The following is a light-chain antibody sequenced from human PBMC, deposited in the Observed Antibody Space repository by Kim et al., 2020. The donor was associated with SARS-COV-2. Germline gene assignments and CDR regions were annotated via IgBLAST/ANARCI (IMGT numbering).Light chain of an antibody. CDR1: SGSIASNY. J-gene: IGLJ1*01. CDR3: QSYDSSNYV. V-gene: IGLV6-57*03. CDR2: EDN. Sequence: GKTVTISCTRGSGSIASNYVQWYQQRPGSAPTTVIYEDNQRPSGVPDRFSGSIDSSSNSASLTISGLKTEDEADYYCQSYDSSNYVFGTGTKVTVL.